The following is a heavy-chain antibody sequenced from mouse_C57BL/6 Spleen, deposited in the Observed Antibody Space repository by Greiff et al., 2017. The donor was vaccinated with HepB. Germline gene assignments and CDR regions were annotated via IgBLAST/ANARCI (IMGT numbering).Heavy chain of an antibody. CDR1: GYAFSSYW. V-gene: IGHV1-80*01. D-gene: IGHD1-1*01. Sequence: QVQLKESGAELVKPGASVKISCKASGYAFSSYWMNWVKQRPGKGLEWIGQIYPGDGDTNYNGKFKGKATLTADKSSSTAYMQLSSLTSEDSAVYFCARGGSYYYGSSYFDYWGQGTTLTVSS. CDR2: IYPGDGDT. J-gene: IGHJ2*01. CDR3: ARGGSYYYGSSYFDY.